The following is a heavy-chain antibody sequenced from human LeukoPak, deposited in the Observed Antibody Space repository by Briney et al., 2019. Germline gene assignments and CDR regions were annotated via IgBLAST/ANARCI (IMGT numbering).Heavy chain of an antibody. Sequence: GGSLRLSCAASGFTVSSNYMSWVRQAPGKGLEWVSVIYSGGSTYYADSVKGRFTISRDNAKNTLYLQMNSLRAEDTAVYYCAELGITMIGGVWGKGTTVTISS. D-gene: IGHD3-10*02. V-gene: IGHV3-66*01. J-gene: IGHJ6*04. CDR1: GFTVSSNY. CDR2: IYSGGST. CDR3: AELGITMIGGV.